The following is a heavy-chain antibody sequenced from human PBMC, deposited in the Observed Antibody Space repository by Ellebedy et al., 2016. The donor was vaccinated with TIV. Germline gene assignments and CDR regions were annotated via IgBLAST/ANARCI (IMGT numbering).Heavy chain of an antibody. V-gene: IGHV3-66*01. CDR2: IYSGGST. CDR1: AVTFSNYP. Sequence: GESLKISCAASAVTFSNYPMTWVRQPPGKGLEWVSLIYSGGSTYYADSVKGRFTISRDNAQNTLFLQMNSLRVEDTAVYYCARGWSTPDSWGQGTLVIVSS. D-gene: IGHD2-15*01. J-gene: IGHJ4*02. CDR3: ARGWSTPDS.